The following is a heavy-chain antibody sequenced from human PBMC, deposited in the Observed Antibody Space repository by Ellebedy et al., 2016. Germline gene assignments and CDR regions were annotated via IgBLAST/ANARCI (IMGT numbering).Heavy chain of an antibody. V-gene: IGHV3-30*14. CDR2: ISYDGSSK. CDR3: ARASDSSSWYRPKAYYYYGMDV. J-gene: IGHJ6*02. Sequence: GGSLRLSXAASGFTFSSYAMHWVRQAPGKGLEWVTIISYDGSSKYYVDSVKGRFTISRENAKNSLYLQMNSLRAGDTAVYYCARASDSSSWYRPKAYYYYGMDVWGQGTTVTVSS. CDR1: GFTFSSYA. D-gene: IGHD6-13*01.